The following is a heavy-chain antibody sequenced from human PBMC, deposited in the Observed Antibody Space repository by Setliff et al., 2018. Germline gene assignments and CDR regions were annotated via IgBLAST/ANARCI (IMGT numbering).Heavy chain of an antibody. V-gene: IGHV4-59*11. Sequence: SETLSLTCTVSGGSISSHYWSWIRQPPGKGLEWIGEIYHSGSTNYNPSLKSRVTISVDTSKNQFSLKLSSVTAADTAVYYCASYGSNYWGQGTLVTVS. CDR3: ASYGSNY. CDR1: GGSISSHY. CDR2: IYHSGST. J-gene: IGHJ4*02. D-gene: IGHD1-26*01.